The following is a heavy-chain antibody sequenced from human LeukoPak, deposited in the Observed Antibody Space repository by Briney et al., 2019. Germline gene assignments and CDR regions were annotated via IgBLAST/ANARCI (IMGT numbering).Heavy chain of an antibody. J-gene: IGHJ6*03. CDR2: MNPNSGNT. Sequence: ASVKVSCKASGYTFTSYDINWVRQATGQGLEWMGWMNPNSGNTGYAQKFQGRVTMTRNTSISTAYMELSSLRSEDTAVYYCARATGYSSSWYNYYYYMDVWGKGTTVTISS. V-gene: IGHV1-8*01. CDR3: ARATGYSSSWYNYYYYMDV. D-gene: IGHD6-13*01. CDR1: GYTFTSYD.